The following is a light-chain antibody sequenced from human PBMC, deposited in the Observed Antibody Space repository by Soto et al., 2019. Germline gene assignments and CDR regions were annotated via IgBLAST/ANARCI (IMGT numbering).Light chain of an antibody. CDR1: SSDVGSHNL. CDR2: EGS. CDR3: CSYAGSSTYI. V-gene: IGLV2-23*01. Sequence: QSALTQTASVSGSPGQSITISCTGTSSDVGSHNLVSWYQQHPDRAPKLMIYEGSKRPSGVSNRFSGSKSGNTASLTISGLQAEDEADYFCCSYAGSSTYIFGSGTKLTVL. J-gene: IGLJ1*01.